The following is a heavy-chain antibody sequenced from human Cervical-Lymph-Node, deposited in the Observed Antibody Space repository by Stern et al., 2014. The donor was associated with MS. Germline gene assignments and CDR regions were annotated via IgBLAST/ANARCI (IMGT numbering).Heavy chain of an antibody. Sequence: VQLVESGPGVVKPSQTLSLTCTVSGGSIIIGGYYLTWISQHPGKGLEWIGYMYDSGRTHYNPSLKSRVNISVDTSKNQFSLRVTSVTVADTAVYYCARDSGAAALDPWGQGTLVTVSS. D-gene: IGHD6-13*01. V-gene: IGHV4-31*03. CDR3: ARDSGAAALDP. CDR1: GGSIIIGGYY. CDR2: MYDSGRT. J-gene: IGHJ5*02.